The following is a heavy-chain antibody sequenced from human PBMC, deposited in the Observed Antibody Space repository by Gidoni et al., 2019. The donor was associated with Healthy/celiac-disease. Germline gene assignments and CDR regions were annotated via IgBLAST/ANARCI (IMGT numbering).Heavy chain of an antibody. J-gene: IGHJ4*02. CDR1: GGSFSGYY. CDR2: INHSGST. Sequence: QVQLPHWGAGLLQPSETLSLTFAVYGGSFSGYYWSWIRQPPGKGLEWIGEINHSGSTNYNPYLKSRVTISVDTSKNQFSLKLSSVTAADTAVYYCARGAAAACDYWGQGTLVTVSS. D-gene: IGHD6-13*01. CDR3: ARGAAAACDY. V-gene: IGHV4-34*01.